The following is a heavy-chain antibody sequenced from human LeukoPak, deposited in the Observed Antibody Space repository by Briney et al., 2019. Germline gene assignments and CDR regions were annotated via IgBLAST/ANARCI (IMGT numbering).Heavy chain of an antibody. CDR2: INPNSGNT. V-gene: IGHV1-18*04. D-gene: IGHD3-3*01. CDR3: ARTYYDFWSGYYTGGFDY. Sequence: VASVKVSCKASGYTFTGYYMHWVRQAPGQGLEWMGWINPNSGNTNYAQKLQGRVTMTTDTSTSTAYMELRSLRSDDTAVYYCARTYYDFWSGYYTGGFDYWGQGTLVTVSS. CDR1: GYTFTGYY. J-gene: IGHJ4*02.